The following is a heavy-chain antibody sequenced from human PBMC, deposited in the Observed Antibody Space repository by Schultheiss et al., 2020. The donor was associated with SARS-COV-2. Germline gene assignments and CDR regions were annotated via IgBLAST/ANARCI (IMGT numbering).Heavy chain of an antibody. J-gene: IGHJ6*03. CDR3: ARGCGGDCYWGNYYYYYMDV. Sequence: SETLSLTCAVYGGSFSGYYWSWIRQPPGKGLEWIGEINHSGSTNYNPSLKSRVTISVDTSKNQFSLKLSSVTAADTAVYYCARGCGGDCYWGNYYYYYMDVWGKGTTVTVAS. D-gene: IGHD2-21*01. CDR1: GGSFSGYY. V-gene: IGHV4-34*01. CDR2: INHSGST.